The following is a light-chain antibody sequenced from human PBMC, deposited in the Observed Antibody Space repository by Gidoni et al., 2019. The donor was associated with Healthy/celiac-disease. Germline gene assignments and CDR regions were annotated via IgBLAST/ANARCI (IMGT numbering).Light chain of an antibody. CDR3: QHHRA. CDR1: QRVSSN. CDR2: GAS. Sequence: ELVMTQSPATLSVSPGERATLSCRASQRVSSNLAWYQQKPGQAPRLPIYGASTRATGIPARFSGSGSGTECTLTISSLQSEDFAVDYCQHHRAFGGGTKVEIK. V-gene: IGKV3-15*01. J-gene: IGKJ4*01.